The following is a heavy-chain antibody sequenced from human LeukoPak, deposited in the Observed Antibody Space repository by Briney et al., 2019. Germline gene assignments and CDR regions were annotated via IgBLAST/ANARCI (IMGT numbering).Heavy chain of an antibody. V-gene: IGHV3-48*01. Sequence: GGSLRLSCAASGFTFSSYSMNWVRQAPGKGLEWVSYISSSSSTIYYADSVKGRFTISRDNAKNSLYLQMNSLRAEDTAVYYCARDVYRSGKNWFDPWGQGTLVTVSS. J-gene: IGHJ5*02. D-gene: IGHD3-10*01. CDR2: ISSSSSTI. CDR3: ARDVYRSGKNWFDP. CDR1: GFTFSSYS.